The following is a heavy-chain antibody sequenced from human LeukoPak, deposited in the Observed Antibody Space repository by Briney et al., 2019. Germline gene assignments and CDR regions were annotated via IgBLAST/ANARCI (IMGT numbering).Heavy chain of an antibody. CDR3: ARERGYSYGSNYYYGMDV. J-gene: IGHJ6*02. CDR1: GFTFSSYG. Sequence: GGSLRPSCAASGFTFSSYGMHWVRQAPGKGLEWVAVIWYDGSNKYYADSVKGRFTISRDNSKNTLYLQMNSLRAEDTAVYYCARERGYSYGSNYYYGMDVWGQGTMVTVSS. CDR2: IWYDGSNK. V-gene: IGHV3-33*01. D-gene: IGHD5-18*01.